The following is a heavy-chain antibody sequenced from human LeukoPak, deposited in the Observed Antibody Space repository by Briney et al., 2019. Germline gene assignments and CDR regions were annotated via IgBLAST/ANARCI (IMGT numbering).Heavy chain of an antibody. J-gene: IGHJ4*02. CDR1: GYTFTSYG. D-gene: IGHD3-10*01. Sequence: PTASVKVSCKASGYTFTSYGISWVRQALGQGLEWMGWISAYNGNTNYAQKLQGRVTMTTDTFTSTAYMELRSLRSDDTAVYYCARLTVWFGELPRRYFDYWGQGTLVTVS. CDR3: ARLTVWFGELPRRYFDY. V-gene: IGHV1-18*01. CDR2: ISAYNGNT.